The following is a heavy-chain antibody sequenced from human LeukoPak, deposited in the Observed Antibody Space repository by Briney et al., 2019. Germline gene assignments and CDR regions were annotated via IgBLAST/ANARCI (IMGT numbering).Heavy chain of an antibody. J-gene: IGHJ3*02. V-gene: IGHV3-33*01. CDR2: IWYDGSNK. Sequence: GGSLRLSCAASGFTFSSYGMHWVRQAPGKGLEWAAVIWYDGSNKYYADSVKGRFTISRDNSKNTLYLQMNSLRAEETAVYYCARGAGEYQLLSFDAFDIWGQGTMVTVSS. D-gene: IGHD2-2*01. CDR3: ARGAGEYQLLSFDAFDI. CDR1: GFTFSSYG.